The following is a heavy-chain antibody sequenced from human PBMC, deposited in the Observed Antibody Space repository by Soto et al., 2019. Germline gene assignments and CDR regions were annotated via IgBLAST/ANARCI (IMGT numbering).Heavy chain of an antibody. J-gene: IGHJ4*02. CDR2: ISGSGGTI. V-gene: IGHV3-48*02. CDR3: ARETGLSSSGWSYYFDF. CDR1: GFTLSSYS. Sequence: EVQLVESGGGMVLPGGTLRVSCAASGFTLSSYSMHWVRQAPGKGLEWVSYISGSGGTIYYADSVKGRFTISRDNAKNSLSVQMNSLRDEDTAVYFCARETGLSSSGWSYYFDFWGQGTRVTVSS. D-gene: IGHD6-19*01.